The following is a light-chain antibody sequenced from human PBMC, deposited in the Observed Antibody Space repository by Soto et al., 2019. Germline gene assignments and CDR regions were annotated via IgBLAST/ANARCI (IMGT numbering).Light chain of an antibody. Sequence: DIQLTQSPSFLSASVGDRVTITCRTSQGISSYLAWYQQKPGKAPQLLISAASTLQSGVPSRFSGSGSGTELTLTISSLQPEDFATYYCQQLKSYPLSFGGGTKVEI. V-gene: IGKV1-9*01. CDR2: AAS. CDR3: QQLKSYPLS. J-gene: IGKJ4*01. CDR1: QGISSY.